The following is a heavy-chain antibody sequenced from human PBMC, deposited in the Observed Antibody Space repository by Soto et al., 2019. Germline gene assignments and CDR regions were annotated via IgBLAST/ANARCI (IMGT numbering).Heavy chain of an antibody. CDR3: AGMAAGTIDY. CDR2: IYYSGST. CDR1: GDSISSRSYY. D-gene: IGHD6-13*01. Sequence: ETLSLTCTVTGDSISSRSYYWGWIRQPPGKGLEWIGYIYYSGSTNYNPSHKSRVTISVDTSKNQFSLKLSSVTAADTAVYYCAGMAAGTIDYWGQGTLVTVSS. J-gene: IGHJ4*02. V-gene: IGHV4-61*05.